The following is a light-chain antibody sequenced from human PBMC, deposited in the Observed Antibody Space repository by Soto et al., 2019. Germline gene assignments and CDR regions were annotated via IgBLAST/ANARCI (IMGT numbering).Light chain of an antibody. Sequence: QSALTQPASVSGSPGQSITISCTGTSSDVGSYKYVSWYQQHPGKAPKLIIYDVRYRPSGVSYRFSGSKSGNTASLTISGLQAEDEADYYCRSYTSSTIYVFGTVTKLTVL. J-gene: IGLJ1*01. CDR2: DVR. CDR1: SSDVGSYKY. V-gene: IGLV2-14*03. CDR3: RSYTSSTIYV.